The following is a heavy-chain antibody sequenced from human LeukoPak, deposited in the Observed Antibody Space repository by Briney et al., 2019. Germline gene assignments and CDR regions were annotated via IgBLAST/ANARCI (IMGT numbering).Heavy chain of an antibody. J-gene: IGHJ3*02. D-gene: IGHD6-13*01. V-gene: IGHV1-24*01. CDR1: GYTFTKHY. Sequence: GASVKVSCKASGYTFTKHYMNWVRQAPGKGLEWMGGFDPEDGETIYAQKFQGRVTMTEDTSTDTAYMELSSLRSEDTAVYYCATEPPDLYSSSWYYAFDIWGQGTMVTVSS. CDR3: ATEPPDLYSSSWYYAFDI. CDR2: FDPEDGET.